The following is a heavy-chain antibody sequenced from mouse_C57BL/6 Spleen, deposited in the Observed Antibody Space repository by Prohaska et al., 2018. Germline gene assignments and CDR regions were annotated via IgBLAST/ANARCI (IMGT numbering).Heavy chain of an antibody. V-gene: IGHV9-3*01. CDR3: ARSTTVVATDYFDY. J-gene: IGHJ2*01. Sequence: QIQLVQSGPELKKPGETVKISCKASGYTFTTYGMSWVKQAPGKGLKWMGWINTYSGVPTYADDFKGRFAFSLETSASTAYLQINNLTNEDTATYFCARSTTVVATDYFDYWGQGTTLTVSS. CDR1: GYTFTTYG. D-gene: IGHD1-1*01. CDR2: INTYSGVP.